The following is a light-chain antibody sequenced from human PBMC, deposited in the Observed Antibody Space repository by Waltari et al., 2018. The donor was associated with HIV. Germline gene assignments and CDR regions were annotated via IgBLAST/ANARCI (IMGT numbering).Light chain of an antibody. CDR2: AAS. Sequence: DIQMTQSPSSLSASVGDRVTITCRASQTVNTFLNWYQQKPGKAPRLLIYAASSLQSGVPSRFGGDGSGTDFTLTISSLHPEDFGTYYCQQSYSNPRTFGQGTKVE. J-gene: IGKJ1*01. CDR1: QTVNTF. V-gene: IGKV1-39*01. CDR3: QQSYSNPRT.